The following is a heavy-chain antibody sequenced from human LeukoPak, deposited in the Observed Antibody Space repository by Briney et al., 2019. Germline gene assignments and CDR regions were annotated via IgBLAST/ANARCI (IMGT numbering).Heavy chain of an antibody. D-gene: IGHD3-22*01. J-gene: IGHJ4*02. Sequence: PSETLSLTCAVYGGSFSGYYWSWIRQPPGKGLEWIGEINHSGSTNYNPSLKSRVTISVDTSKNQFSLKLSSVTAADTAVYYCARGDSYYDSFGYWGQGTLVTVSS. V-gene: IGHV4-34*01. CDR2: INHSGST. CDR3: ARGDSYYDSFGY. CDR1: GGSFSGYY.